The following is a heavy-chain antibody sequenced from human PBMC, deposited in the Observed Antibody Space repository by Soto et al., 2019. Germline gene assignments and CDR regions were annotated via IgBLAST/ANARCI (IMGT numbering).Heavy chain of an antibody. CDR1: GYTFTTHG. CDR2: VRGDNGHT. CDR3: ARDLGYCRSGTCYREWFDP. D-gene: IGHD2-15*01. J-gene: IGHJ5*02. Sequence: QVQLVQSGAEVKKPGASVKVSCKASGYTFTTHGISWVRQALGQGLEGMGWVRGDNGHTNYAQSLQGRATMTPDTSTNTAYMELRSLRSADTAVYYCARDLGYCRSGTCYREWFDPWGQGTLVTVSS. V-gene: IGHV1-18*01.